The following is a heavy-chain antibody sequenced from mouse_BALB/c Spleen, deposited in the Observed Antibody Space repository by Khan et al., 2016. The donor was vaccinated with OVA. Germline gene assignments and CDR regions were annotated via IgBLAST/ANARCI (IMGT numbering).Heavy chain of an antibody. D-gene: IGHD2-14*01. Sequence: EVKLLESGGGLVQPGGSLILSCAASGFDFSRYWMSWARQAPGKGQEWIGEINPGSSTINYTPSLKDKFIISRDNAKNTLYPQMRKVRSEDTALYYCARLERYGQLANWGQGTLVTVSA. V-gene: IGHV4-2*02. CDR2: INPGSSTI. CDR3: ARLERYGQLAN. CDR1: GFDFSRYW. J-gene: IGHJ3*01.